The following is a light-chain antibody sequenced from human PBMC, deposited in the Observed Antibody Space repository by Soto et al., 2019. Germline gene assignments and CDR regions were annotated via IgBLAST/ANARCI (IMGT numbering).Light chain of an antibody. V-gene: IGKV1-9*01. J-gene: IGKJ4*01. CDR3: QQLDSYPLT. Sequence: DIPLTHSPSFLSASIGARVTLTCRASQAISSYLAWYQQKPGTAPRLLIYAASILQRGVPSRFSGSGSGTEFTLTISSLQPEEFATYYCQQLDSYPLTFGAGTRVEIK. CDR1: QAISSY. CDR2: AAS.